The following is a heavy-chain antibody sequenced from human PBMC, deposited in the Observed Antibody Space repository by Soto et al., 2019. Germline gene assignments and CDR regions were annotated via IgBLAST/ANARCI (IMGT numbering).Heavy chain of an antibody. J-gene: IGHJ5*02. CDR2: IFSGGST. V-gene: IGHV3-53*05. Sequence: GGSLRLSCAASGFTVSHQXXTWVRQAPGKGLEWVSVIFSGGSTYYADSVKGRFTISRDNSKNPLYLQMNSLTSDDTALYYCAKDLTRQPAYWLDPWGQGTQVTVSS. CDR3: AKDLTRQPAYWLDP. CDR1: GFTVSHQX. D-gene: IGHD3-16*01.